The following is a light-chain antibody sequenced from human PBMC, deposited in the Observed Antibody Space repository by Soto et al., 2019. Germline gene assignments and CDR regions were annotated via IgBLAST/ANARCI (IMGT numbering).Light chain of an antibody. CDR2: GAS. J-gene: IGKJ5*01. CDR3: QHYQSGHPIT. Sequence: EILLTQSPDTVSLSPGERATLAVMAAQSVGTRLAWYQHKTGQAPRLLISGASSRATGIPDRFTGSGSETSFTLTISRLEPEDFALYYCQHYQSGHPITFGQGTRLEI. V-gene: IGKV3-20*01. CDR1: QSVGTR.